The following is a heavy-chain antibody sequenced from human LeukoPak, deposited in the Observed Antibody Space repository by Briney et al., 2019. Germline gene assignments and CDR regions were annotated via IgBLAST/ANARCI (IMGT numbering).Heavy chain of an antibody. CDR3: ARRDGYNYPYAFDI. J-gene: IGHJ3*02. D-gene: IGHD5-24*01. CDR1: GGTFSSYA. CDR2: IIPIFGTA. V-gene: IGHV1-69*06. Sequence: ASVKVSCKASGGTFSSYAISWVRQAPRQGLEWMGGIIPIFGTANYAQKFQGRVTITADKSTSTAYMELSSLRSEDTAVYYCARRDGYNYPYAFDIWGQGTMVTVSS.